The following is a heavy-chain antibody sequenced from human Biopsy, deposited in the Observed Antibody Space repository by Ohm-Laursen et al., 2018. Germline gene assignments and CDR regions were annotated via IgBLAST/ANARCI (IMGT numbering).Heavy chain of an antibody. J-gene: IGHJ4*02. V-gene: IGHV1-69*13. CDR3: ARGPHSGSHSCFDY. D-gene: IGHD1-26*01. CDR1: GYSFTSYY. Sequence: SVKVSCKASGYSFTSYYMHWVRQAPGQGLEWMGGIIPMSGTANYAQMFQGRVTISADESTSTSYMELSSLTTEDTAIYYCARGPHSGSHSCFDYWGRGTLVTVSS. CDR2: IIPMSGTA.